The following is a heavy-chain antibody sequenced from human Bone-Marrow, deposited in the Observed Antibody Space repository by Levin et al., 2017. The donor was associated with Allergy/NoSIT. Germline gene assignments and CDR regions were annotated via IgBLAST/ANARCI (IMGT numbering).Heavy chain of an antibody. Sequence: ASVKVSCKASGGTFSSYAISWVRQAPGQGLEWMGGIIPIFGTANYAQKFQGRVTITADESASTAYMELSSLRSEDTAVYYCARERPPGITGTKPLYYYYGMDVWGQGTTVTVSS. CDR1: GGTFSSYA. V-gene: IGHV1-69*13. CDR3: ARERPPGITGTKPLYYYYGMDV. CDR2: IIPIFGTA. D-gene: IGHD1-7*01. J-gene: IGHJ6*02.